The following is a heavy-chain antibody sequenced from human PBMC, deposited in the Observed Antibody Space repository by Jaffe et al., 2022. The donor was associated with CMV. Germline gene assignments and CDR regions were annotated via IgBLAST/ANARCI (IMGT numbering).Heavy chain of an antibody. CDR1: GYTFTGYY. Sequence: QVQLVQSGAEVKKPGASVKVSCKASGYTFTGYYMHWVRQAPGQGLEWMGWINPDSGGTNYAQRFQGRVSMTRDTSISTAYMELSRLRSDDTAVYYCARAERITIFGVVPYTPWGQGTLVTVSS. CDR3: ARAERITIFGVVPYTP. V-gene: IGHV1-2*02. D-gene: IGHD3-3*01. CDR2: INPDSGGT. J-gene: IGHJ5*02.